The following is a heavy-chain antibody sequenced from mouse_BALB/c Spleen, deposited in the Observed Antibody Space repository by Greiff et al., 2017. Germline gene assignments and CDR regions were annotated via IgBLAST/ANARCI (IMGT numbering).Heavy chain of an antibody. Sequence: EVNVVESGGGLVQPGGSRKLSCAASGFTFSSFGMHWVRQAPEKGLEWVAYISSGSSTIYYADTVKGRFTISRDNPKNTLFLQMTSLRSEDTAMYYCARFGYYFDYWGQGTTLTVSS. J-gene: IGHJ2*01. V-gene: IGHV5-17*02. CDR2: ISSGSSTI. CDR1: GFTFSSFG. CDR3: ARFGYYFDY.